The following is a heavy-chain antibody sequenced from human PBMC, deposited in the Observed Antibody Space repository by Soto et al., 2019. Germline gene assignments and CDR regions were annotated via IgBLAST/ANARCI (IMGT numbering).Heavy chain of an antibody. Sequence: SETLSLTCAVSGGSISSSNWWSWVRQPPGKGLEWIGEIYHSGSTNYNPSLKSRVTISVDKSKNQFSLKLSSVAAADTAVYYCASRSYSSGWYYHFDYWGQGTLVNVSS. CDR2: IYHSGST. V-gene: IGHV4-4*02. J-gene: IGHJ4*02. CDR3: ASRSYSSGWYYHFDY. D-gene: IGHD6-19*01. CDR1: GGSISSSNW.